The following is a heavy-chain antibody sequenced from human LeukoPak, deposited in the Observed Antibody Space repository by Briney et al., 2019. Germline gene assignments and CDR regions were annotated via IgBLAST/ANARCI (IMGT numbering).Heavy chain of an antibody. CDR3: ARDILTGSQSRFQH. CDR2: IRYDGSNK. V-gene: IGHV3-30*02. J-gene: IGHJ1*01. Sequence: GGSLRLSCAASGFTFSSYGMHWVRQASGKGLEWVAFIRYDGSNKYYADSVKGRFTISRDNSKNTLYLQMNSLRAEDTAVYYCARDILTGSQSRFQHWGQGTLVTVSS. CDR1: GFTFSSYG. D-gene: IGHD3-9*01.